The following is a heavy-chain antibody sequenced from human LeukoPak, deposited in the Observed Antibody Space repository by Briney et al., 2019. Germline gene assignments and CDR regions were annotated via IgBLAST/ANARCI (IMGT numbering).Heavy chain of an antibody. CDR2: ISGDGGST. V-gene: IGHV3-43*02. D-gene: IGHD3-10*01. Sequence: GGSLRLSCAASGFTFDDYAMHWVRQAPGKGLEWVSLISGDGGSTYYADSVKGRFTISRDNSKNSLYLQMNSLRTEDTALYYCAKDQGTDYYGSGSFSGFDYWGQGTLVTVSS. CDR1: GFTFDDYA. J-gene: IGHJ4*02. CDR3: AKDQGTDYYGSGSFSGFDY.